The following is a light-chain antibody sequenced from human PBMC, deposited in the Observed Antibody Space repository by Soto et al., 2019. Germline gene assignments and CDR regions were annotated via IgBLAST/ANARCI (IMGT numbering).Light chain of an antibody. CDR1: SSNIGSNT. V-gene: IGLV1-44*01. CDR3: AAWDDSLNEVV. Sequence: QSVLTQPPSASGTPGQRVTISCSGSSSNIGSNTVNWYQQLPGTAPKLLIYSNNQRPSGVPDRFSGSKSGTSASLAISGLQSEDEADYYCAAWDDSLNEVVFGGGTKVT. J-gene: IGLJ2*01. CDR2: SNN.